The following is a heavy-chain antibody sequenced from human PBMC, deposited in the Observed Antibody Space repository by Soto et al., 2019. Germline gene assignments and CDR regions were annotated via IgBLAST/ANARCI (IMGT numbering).Heavy chain of an antibody. J-gene: IGHJ6*04. D-gene: IGHD1-26*01. CDR1: GYSFTTYW. CDR3: ARLEKWYYNYYGLDV. Sequence: PGESLKISCQGSGYSFTTYWISWVRQMPGKGLEWMGKIDPGDSSTNYSPSFRGHITISVDRSINTAHLQFSSLKAADTAVYYCARLEKWYYNYYGLDVWGKGTMVTVSS. CDR2: IDPGDSST. V-gene: IGHV5-10-1*01.